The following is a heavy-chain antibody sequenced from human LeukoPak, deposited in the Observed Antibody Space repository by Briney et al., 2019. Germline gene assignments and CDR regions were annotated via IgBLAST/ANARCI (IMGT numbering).Heavy chain of an antibody. CDR2: IWYDGSNK. J-gene: IGHJ4*02. CDR3: ARRSSTVTLDY. CDR1: GFTFSSYG. D-gene: IGHD4-17*01. V-gene: IGHV3-33*01. Sequence: GRSLRLSCAASGFTFSSYGMHWVRQAPGKGLEWVAVIWYDGSNKYYADSVKRRFTISRDNSKNTPYLQMNSLRAEDTAVYYCARRSSTVTLDYWGQGTLVTVSS.